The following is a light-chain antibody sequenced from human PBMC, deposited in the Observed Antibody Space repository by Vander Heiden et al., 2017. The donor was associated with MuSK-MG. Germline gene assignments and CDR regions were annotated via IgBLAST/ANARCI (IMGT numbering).Light chain of an antibody. CDR2: GAS. V-gene: IGKV3-20*01. CDR1: QSVSSRY. J-gene: IGKJ3*01. CDR3: QQYGSSPPFT. Sequence: EIVLTQSPGTLYLSPGERATLPCRASQSVSSRYLAWYQQKPGQAPRLLIYGASSRATGIPDRFSGSGSGTDFTLTISSLEPEDFAVYYCQQYGSSPPFTFGHGTKVDIK.